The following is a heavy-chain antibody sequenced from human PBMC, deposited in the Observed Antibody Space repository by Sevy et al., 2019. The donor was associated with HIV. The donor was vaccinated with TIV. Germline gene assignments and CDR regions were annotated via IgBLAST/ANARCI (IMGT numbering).Heavy chain of an antibody. D-gene: IGHD3-3*01. CDR1: GYTFTGYY. Sequence: ASVKVSCKASGYTFTGYYMHWVRQVPGQGLEWMGWINPNSGGTNYAQKFQGRVTMTRDTSIGTAYMELSRLGSDDTAVYYCARPYYDFWSGPNDGAFDIWGQGTMVTVSS. CDR2: INPNSGGT. J-gene: IGHJ3*02. V-gene: IGHV1-2*02. CDR3: ARPYYDFWSGPNDGAFDI.